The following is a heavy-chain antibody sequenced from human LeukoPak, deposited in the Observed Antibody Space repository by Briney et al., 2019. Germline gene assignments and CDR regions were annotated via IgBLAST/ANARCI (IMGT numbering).Heavy chain of an antibody. CDR3: ARRPYGGFDY. CDR1: GGSISSYY. V-gene: IGHV4-59*08. Sequence: SETLSLTCTVSGGSISSYYWSWIRQPPGKGLEWIGYIYYSGSTNYNPSLKSRVTISVDTSKNQFSLNLSSVTAADTAVYYCARRPYGGFDYWGQGTLVTASS. CDR2: IYYSGST. D-gene: IGHD4-17*01. J-gene: IGHJ4*02.